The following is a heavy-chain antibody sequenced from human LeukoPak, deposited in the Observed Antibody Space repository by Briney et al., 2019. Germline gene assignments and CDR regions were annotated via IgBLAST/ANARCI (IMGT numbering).Heavy chain of an antibody. V-gene: IGHV1-69*05. CDR2: IIPIFGTA. CDR1: GYTFTGYY. J-gene: IGHJ4*02. CDR3: ARGPIAVAGNASWDY. Sequence: SVKVSCKASGYTFTGYYMHWARQAPGQGLEWMGRIIPIFGTANYAQKFQGRVTITTDESTSTAYMELSSLRSEDTAVYYCARGPIAVAGNASWDYWGQGTLVTVSS. D-gene: IGHD6-19*01.